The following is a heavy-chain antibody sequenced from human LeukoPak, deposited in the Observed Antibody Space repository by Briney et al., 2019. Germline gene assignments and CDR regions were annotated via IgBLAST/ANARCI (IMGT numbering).Heavy chain of an antibody. CDR2: IYTSGST. Sequence: SETLSLTCSVSGGSISSSHYYWSWIRQPAGKGLEWIGHIYTSGSTNYNPSLKSRVTISLDTSKNQFSLKLSSVTAADTAVYYCARVVGSRQQLRGMGWFDPWGQGTLVTVSS. D-gene: IGHD6-13*01. V-gene: IGHV4-61*09. J-gene: IGHJ5*02. CDR3: ARVVGSRQQLRGMGWFDP. CDR1: GGSISSSHYY.